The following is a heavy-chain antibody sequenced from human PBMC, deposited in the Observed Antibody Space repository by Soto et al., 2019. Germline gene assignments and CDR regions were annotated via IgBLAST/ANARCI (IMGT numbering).Heavy chain of an antibody. J-gene: IGHJ4*02. CDR1: GFTFSSYA. V-gene: IGHV3-23*01. Sequence: GRSLRLSCAASGFTFSSYAMSWVRQAPGKGLEWVSSISGSGGTTYYADSVKGRFTISRDNSKNTLHLQMNSLRAEDTAVYYCAKGSFNFDYWGQGILVTVSS. CDR2: ISGSGGTT. D-gene: IGHD1-26*01. CDR3: AKGSFNFDY.